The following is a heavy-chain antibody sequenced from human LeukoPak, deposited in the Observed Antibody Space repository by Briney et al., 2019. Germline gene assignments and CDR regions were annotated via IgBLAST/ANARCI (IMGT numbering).Heavy chain of an antibody. CDR2: ISGSGGNT. D-gene: IGHD4-23*01. Sequence: PGGSLRLSCAASGFTFSSYAMSWVRQAPGKGLEWVTAISGSGGNTYYADSVKGRFTISRDNAKNSLYLQMNSLRAEDTAVYYCARDGGGPPDIWGQGTMVTVSS. J-gene: IGHJ3*02. V-gene: IGHV3-23*01. CDR1: GFTFSSYA. CDR3: ARDGGGPPDI.